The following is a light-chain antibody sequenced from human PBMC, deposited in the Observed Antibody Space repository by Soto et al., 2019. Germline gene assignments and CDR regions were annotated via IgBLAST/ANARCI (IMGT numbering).Light chain of an antibody. CDR2: YAS. V-gene: IGKV3-11*01. Sequence: EIVLTHSPATLSLSPGERATLSCRASQSVSSYLAWYQQKPGQAPRLLIYYASNRATGIPARFSGSGSGTDFTLTIRSLEPEDFAFYYCQRRNHWPPSITFGQGTRLEIK. J-gene: IGKJ5*01. CDR3: QRRNHWPPSIT. CDR1: QSVSSY.